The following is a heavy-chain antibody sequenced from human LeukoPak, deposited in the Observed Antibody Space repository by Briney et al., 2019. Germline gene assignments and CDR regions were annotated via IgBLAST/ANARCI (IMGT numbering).Heavy chain of an antibody. Sequence: SQTLSPTCAISGDSVSRKSAGWNWIRQSPSRGLEWLGRIYYRSTWYSDFLTSRITISPDTYKNQFYLHLDSVSPEDTAVYYCAIGGLVRGSIDSLIAFDFWGQGTVVTVSS. CDR2: IYYRSTWYS. CDR1: GDSVSRKSAG. D-gene: IGHD3-10*01. V-gene: IGHV6-1*01. J-gene: IGHJ3*01. CDR3: AIGGLVRGSIDSLIAFDF.